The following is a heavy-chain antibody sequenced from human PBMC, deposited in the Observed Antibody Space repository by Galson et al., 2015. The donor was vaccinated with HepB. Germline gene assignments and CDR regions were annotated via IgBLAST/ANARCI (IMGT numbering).Heavy chain of an antibody. CDR2: ISYDGSNK. Sequence: SLRLSCAASGFTFSSYAMHWVRQAPGKGLEWVAVISYDGSNKYYADSVKGRFTISRDNSKNTLYLQMNSLRAEDTAVYYCARAQGRLGPAKLDVWGKGTTVTVSS. CDR1: GFTFSSYA. D-gene: IGHD7-27*01. J-gene: IGHJ6*04. V-gene: IGHV3-30-3*01. CDR3: ARAQGRLGPAKLDV.